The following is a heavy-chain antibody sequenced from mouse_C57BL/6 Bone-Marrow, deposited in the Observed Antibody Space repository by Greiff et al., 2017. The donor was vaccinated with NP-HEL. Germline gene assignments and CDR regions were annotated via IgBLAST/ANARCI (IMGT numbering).Heavy chain of an antibody. CDR2: IDPSDSYT. V-gene: IGHV1-69*01. D-gene: IGHD3-3*01. Sequence: QVQLQQPGAELVMPGASVKLSCKASGYTFTSYWMHWVKQRPGQGLEWIGEIDPSDSYTNYNQKFNGKSTLTVDKSSSTAYMQLSGVTSEDSAVYNCAREGRYWGQGTTLTVSS. J-gene: IGHJ2*01. CDR3: AREGRY. CDR1: GYTFTSYW.